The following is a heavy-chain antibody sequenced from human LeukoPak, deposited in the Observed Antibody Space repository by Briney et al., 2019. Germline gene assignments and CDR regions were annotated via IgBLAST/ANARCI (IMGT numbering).Heavy chain of an antibody. D-gene: IGHD6-13*01. J-gene: IGHJ4*02. Sequence: SETLSLTCTVSGGSISTYYWSWIRQPPGEGLEWIGYIYNSGGTSYNPSLKSRVTISVDTSKNQFSLKLSSVTAADTAVYYCARGLAAVDDYFDYWGQGTLVTVSS. CDR3: ARGLAAVDDYFDY. CDR1: GGSISTYY. V-gene: IGHV4-59*01. CDR2: IYNSGGT.